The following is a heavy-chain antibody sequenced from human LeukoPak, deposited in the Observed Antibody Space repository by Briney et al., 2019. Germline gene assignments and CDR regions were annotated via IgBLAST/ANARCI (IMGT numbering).Heavy chain of an antibody. J-gene: IGHJ5*02. CDR2: SYPGDSDT. Sequence: GESLKISCKGSGYSFTSYWIGWVRQMPGKGLEWMGISYPGDSDTRYSPSFQGQVTISADKSISTAYLQWSSLKASDTAMYYCARLKYCSSASCRDGWFDPWGQGTLVTVSS. CDR1: GYSFTSYW. D-gene: IGHD2-2*01. V-gene: IGHV5-51*01. CDR3: ARLKYCSSASCRDGWFDP.